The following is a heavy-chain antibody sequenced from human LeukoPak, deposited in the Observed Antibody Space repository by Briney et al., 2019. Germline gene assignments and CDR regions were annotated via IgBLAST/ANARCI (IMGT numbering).Heavy chain of an antibody. CDR2: FYTSGNT. CDR1: GGSISSGNYY. CDR3: ARMSYSYDHFDY. J-gene: IGHJ4*02. D-gene: IGHD5-18*01. V-gene: IGHV4-61*02. Sequence: SSETLSLTCTVSGGSISSGNYYWSWIRQPAGKGLEWIGRFYTSGNTNYNPSLKSRVTISVDMSKNQLSLKLSSLTAADTAVYYCARMSYSYDHFDYWGQGTLATVSS.